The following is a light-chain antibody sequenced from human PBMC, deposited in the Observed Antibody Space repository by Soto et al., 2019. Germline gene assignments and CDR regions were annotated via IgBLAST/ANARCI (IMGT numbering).Light chain of an antibody. Sequence: EVVMTQSPLSLPVTLGQPASISCRSSQSLEYSDGNAYLNWFHQRPGQSPRRLIYRASNRDSGVPDRFSGSWSGTDFTLKISRVEAEDVGVYYCMQGTHWPPTFGRGTNVEIK. V-gene: IGKV2-30*01. CDR1: QSLEYSDGNAY. J-gene: IGKJ1*01. CDR2: RAS. CDR3: MQGTHWPPT.